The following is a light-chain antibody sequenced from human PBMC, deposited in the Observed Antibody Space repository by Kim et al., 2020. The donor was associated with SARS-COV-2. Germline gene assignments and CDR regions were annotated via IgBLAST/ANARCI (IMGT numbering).Light chain of an antibody. J-gene: IGLJ3*02. CDR3: AAWDDSLSGWV. Sequence: GQGVAVTFSGNSANIGPNYVYWYQHFPGTAPKLLIFRNYQRPSGVPDRFSGSKSGTSASLAIIGLRFEDEADYHCAAWDDSLSGWVFGGGTKVTVL. CDR2: RNY. V-gene: IGLV1-47*01. CDR1: SANIGPNY.